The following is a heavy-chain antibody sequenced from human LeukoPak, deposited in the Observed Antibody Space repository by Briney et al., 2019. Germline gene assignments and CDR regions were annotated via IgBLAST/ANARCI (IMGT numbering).Heavy chain of an antibody. CDR2: ISGSGDSTYYEST. Sequence: GGSLRLSCAASGFTFTSYAMSWVRRAPGKGLEWVSAISGSGDSTYYESTYYAVSVKGRFTISRDNSKNTLYLQMNSLRAADTAVYYCAKSGYNRFDYWGQGTLVTVSS. CDR1: GFTFTSYA. V-gene: IGHV3-23*01. CDR3: AKSGYNRFDY. J-gene: IGHJ4*02. D-gene: IGHD5-24*01.